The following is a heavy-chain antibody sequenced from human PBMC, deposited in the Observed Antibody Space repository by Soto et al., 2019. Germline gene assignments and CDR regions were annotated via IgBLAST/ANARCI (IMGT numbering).Heavy chain of an antibody. D-gene: IGHD3-10*01. J-gene: IGHJ6*02. V-gene: IGHV1-69*08. Sequence: SVKVSCKAPGGTFSRYTINWVRQAPGQGIEWIGRVVPKIGTVNYAHKFQGRVTITGDESTSTAYMELSSLSSEDTAVYYCSRVYYGSGAPYYYYYGMDVWGQGTTVTVSS. CDR2: VVPKIGTV. CDR1: GGTFSRYT. CDR3: SRVYYGSGAPYYYYYGMDV.